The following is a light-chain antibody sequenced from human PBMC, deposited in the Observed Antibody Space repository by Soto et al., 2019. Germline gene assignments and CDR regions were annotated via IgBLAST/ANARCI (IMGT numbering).Light chain of an antibody. J-gene: IGKJ5*01. CDR2: AAS. Sequence: DIQMTQSPSSLSASVGDRVTITCRASQGIYNYLAWYQQKPGKAPKLLIYAASTLEAGVPSRFSGSGSGTDFTLTISSLQPEDVATDYCHKYKCAHLTFGQGTRREIK. CDR3: HKYKCAHLT. CDR1: QGIYNY. V-gene: IGKV1-27*01.